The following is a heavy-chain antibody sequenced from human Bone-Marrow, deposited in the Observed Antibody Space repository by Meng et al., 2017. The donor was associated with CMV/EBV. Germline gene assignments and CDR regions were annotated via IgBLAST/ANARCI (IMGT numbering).Heavy chain of an antibody. CDR3: ARAHKYSSSLPVDY. D-gene: IGHD6-19*01. Sequence: GGSLRLSCAASGFTFSRYGMHWVRQAPGKGLEWVSYISSSGSTIYYADSVKGRFTISRDNAKNSLYLQMNSLRAEDTAVYYCARAHKYSSSLPVDYWGQGTLVTSPQ. CDR1: GFTFSRYG. J-gene: IGHJ4*02. V-gene: IGHV3-48*03. CDR2: ISSSGSTI.